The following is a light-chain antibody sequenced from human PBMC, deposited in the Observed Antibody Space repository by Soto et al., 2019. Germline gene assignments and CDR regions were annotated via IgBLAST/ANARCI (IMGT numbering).Light chain of an antibody. V-gene: IGKV3-15*01. J-gene: IGKJ4*01. CDR2: DAS. CDR3: QKCGNWPLT. Sequence: EIVMTQSPATLSVSPGEGATLSCKASQNVYNNLAWYQQRPGQPPRLLIYDASTRATGISARFSGSGYGTEFTLTISSLQSEDFAVYFCQKCGNWPLTFGGGTKVDIK. CDR1: QNVYNN.